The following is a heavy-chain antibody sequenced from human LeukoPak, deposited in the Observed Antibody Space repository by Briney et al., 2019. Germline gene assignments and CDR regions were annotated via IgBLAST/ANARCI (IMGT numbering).Heavy chain of an antibody. D-gene: IGHD3-10*01. V-gene: IGHV3-21*01. CDR2: ISSSSSYI. Sequence: KAGGSLRLSCAASGFTFSSYSMNWVRQAPGKGLEWVSSISSSSSYIYYADSVKGRFTISRDNAKNSLYLQMNSLRAEDTAVYYCARDPVWFGELFLWYMDVWGKGTTVTVSS. CDR3: ARDPVWFGELFLWYMDV. J-gene: IGHJ6*03. CDR1: GFTFSSYS.